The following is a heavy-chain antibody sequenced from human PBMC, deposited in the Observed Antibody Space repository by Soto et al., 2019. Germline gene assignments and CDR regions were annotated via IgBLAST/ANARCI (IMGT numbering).Heavy chain of an antibody. J-gene: IGHJ4*02. V-gene: IGHV3-23*01. CDR3: AIHYFGDSPSY. Sequence: GGSLRLSCAASGFTFSSYAMSWVRQAPGKGLEWVSAISGSGGSTYYADSVKGRFTISRDNSRNTLYLQMNSLRAEDTAVYYCAIHYFGDSPSYWGQGTLVTVSS. CDR1: GFTFSSYA. CDR2: ISGSGGST. D-gene: IGHD4-17*01.